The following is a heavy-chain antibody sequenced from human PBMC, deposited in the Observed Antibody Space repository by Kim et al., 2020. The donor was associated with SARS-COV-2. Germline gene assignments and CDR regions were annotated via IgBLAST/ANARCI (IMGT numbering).Heavy chain of an antibody. J-gene: IGHJ4*02. V-gene: IGHV4-34*01. Sequence: SETLSLTCGVYGGSFSGNYWTWIRQSPGTGLEWIGEIYHTGSTNYKESLKSRVTISVDTSRNQFSLRLRSVTAADMAVYYCARAPDATGTIDYWSQGTLVTVSS. CDR2: IYHTGST. CDR3: ARAPDATGTIDY. D-gene: IGHD6-13*01. CDR1: GGSFSGNY.